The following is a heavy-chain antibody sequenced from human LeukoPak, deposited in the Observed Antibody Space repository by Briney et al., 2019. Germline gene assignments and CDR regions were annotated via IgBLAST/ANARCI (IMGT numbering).Heavy chain of an antibody. D-gene: IGHD3-9*01. V-gene: IGHV3-21*01. CDR1: GFTSSSYS. J-gene: IGHJ4*02. Sequence: GGSLRLSCAASGFTSSSYSMNWVRQAPGKGLEWVSSISSSSSYIYYADSVKGRFTISRDNAKNSLYLQMNSLRAEDTAVYYCARGGLRYDILTGYYNWGQGTLVTVSS. CDR3: ARGGLRYDILTGYYN. CDR2: ISSSSSYI.